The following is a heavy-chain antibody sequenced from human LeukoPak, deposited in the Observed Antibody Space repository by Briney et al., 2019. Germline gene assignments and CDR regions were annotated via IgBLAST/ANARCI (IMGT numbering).Heavy chain of an antibody. CDR3: ARVNPTSSGFYAY. V-gene: IGHV3-11*06. J-gene: IGHJ4*02. CDR1: GFTFSDYY. D-gene: IGHD3-22*01. CDR2: ISGSSTNT. Sequence: GGSPRLSCAASGFTFSDYYMSWIRQAPGKGLEWLSYISGSSTNTNYADSVKGRFTISRDNAKNSLYLQMSSLRDEDSAIYYCARVNPTSSGFYAYWGQGTLVTVSS.